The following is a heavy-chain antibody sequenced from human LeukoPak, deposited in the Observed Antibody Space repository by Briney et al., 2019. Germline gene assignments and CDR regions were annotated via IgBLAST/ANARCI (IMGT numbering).Heavy chain of an antibody. CDR2: IYYSGST. Sequence: SETLSLTCTVSGGSISSGGYYWSWIRQHPGKGLEWIGYIYYSGSTYYNPSLKSRVTISVDTSKNQFSLKLSSVTAADTAVYYCASRDTATGLDWGQGTLVTVSS. D-gene: IGHD5-18*01. V-gene: IGHV4-31*03. J-gene: IGHJ4*01. CDR3: ASRDTATGLD. CDR1: GGSISSGGYY.